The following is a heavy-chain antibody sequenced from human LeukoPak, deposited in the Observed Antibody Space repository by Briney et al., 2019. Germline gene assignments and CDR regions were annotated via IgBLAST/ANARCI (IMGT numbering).Heavy chain of an antibody. V-gene: IGHV1-2*02. CDR1: GYSFTGCY. Sequence: ASVKVSCKASGYSFTGCYIHWVRQAPGQGLEWMGWINPNSGGTKYAQKFQGRLTMTRDTSISTANMELSRLRSDDTAVYYCARERTTVVTLDYYYGMDVWGQGTTVTVSS. D-gene: IGHD4-23*01. CDR2: INPNSGGT. CDR3: ARERTTVVTLDYYYGMDV. J-gene: IGHJ6*02.